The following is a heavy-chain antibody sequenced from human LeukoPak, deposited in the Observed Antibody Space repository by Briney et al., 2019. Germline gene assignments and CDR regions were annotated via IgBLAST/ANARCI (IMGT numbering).Heavy chain of an antibody. CDR2: INPNSGGT. D-gene: IGHD3-10*01. V-gene: IGHV1-2*06. Sequence: ASVRVSCKASGYTFTGYYMRWVRQAPGQGLGWMGRINPNSGGTNYAQRFQGRITMTRDTSISTAYMELSRLRSDDTAVYYCARDHYGYSSGSGFDCWGQGILVTVSS. CDR3: ARDHYGYSSGSGFDC. CDR1: GYTFTGYY. J-gene: IGHJ4*02.